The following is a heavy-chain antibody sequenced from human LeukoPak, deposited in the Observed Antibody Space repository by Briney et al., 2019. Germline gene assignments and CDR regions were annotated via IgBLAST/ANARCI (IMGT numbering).Heavy chain of an antibody. CDR3: ARVVPAAAGHNDAFDI. Sequence: PSETLSLTCSVSNGSMRSYYWTWIRQPAGKGLEWVGRLFDARKVNYNPSLGGRVTMSMDTSKNQFSLRMTSVTAADTAVYYCARVVPAAAGHNDAFDIWGQGTMVTVSS. J-gene: IGHJ3*02. D-gene: IGHD6-13*01. V-gene: IGHV4-4*07. CDR2: LFDARKV. CDR1: NGSMRSYY.